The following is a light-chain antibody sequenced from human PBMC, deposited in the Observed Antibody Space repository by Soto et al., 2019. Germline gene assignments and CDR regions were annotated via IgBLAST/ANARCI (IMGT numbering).Light chain of an antibody. V-gene: IGKV4-1*01. CDR2: WAS. J-gene: IGKJ4*01. Sequence: DIVMTQSPDSLAVSLGERATINCKSSQSVLYSSNNRNHLAWYQQKPGQPPKLLIYWASTRESGVPDRFSGSGSGTDFTLTISSLQAEDVAVYYCQQYYSITLTFGGGTKVEIK. CDR1: QSVLYSSNNRNH. CDR3: QQYYSITLT.